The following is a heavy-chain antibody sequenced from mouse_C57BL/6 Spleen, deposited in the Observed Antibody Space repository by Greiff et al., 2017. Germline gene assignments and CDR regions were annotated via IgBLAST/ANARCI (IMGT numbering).Heavy chain of an antibody. CDR1: GFSLTSYG. CDR3: ARKFYYYGSYGDYAMDY. V-gene: IGHV2-2*01. Sequence: VQLQQSGPGLVQPSQSLSITCTVSGFSLTSYGVHWVRQSPGKGLEWLGVIWSGGSTDYNAAFISRLSISKDNSKSQVFFKMNSLQADDTAIYYCARKFYYYGSYGDYAMDYWGQGTSVTVSS. D-gene: IGHD1-1*01. CDR2: IWSGGST. J-gene: IGHJ4*01.